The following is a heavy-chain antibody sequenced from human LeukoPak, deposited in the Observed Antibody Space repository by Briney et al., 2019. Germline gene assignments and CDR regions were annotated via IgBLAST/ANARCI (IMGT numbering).Heavy chain of an antibody. Sequence: GGSLRLSCAASGFTFSTYTMNWVRQAPGKGLQWVSSISTRSSYLYYADSVKGRFTISRDDAKNSLYLQLNSLRAEDTAVYYCASSKYYYGSGSPSDWGQGTLVTVSS. V-gene: IGHV3-21*01. CDR2: ISTRSSYL. CDR1: GFTFSTYT. J-gene: IGHJ4*02. D-gene: IGHD3-10*01. CDR3: ASSKYYYGSGSPSD.